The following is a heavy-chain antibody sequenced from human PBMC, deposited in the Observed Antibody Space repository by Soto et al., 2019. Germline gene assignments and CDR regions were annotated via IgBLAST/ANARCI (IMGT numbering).Heavy chain of an antibody. D-gene: IGHD6-13*01. V-gene: IGHV5-51*01. CDR1: GYSFTNYW. CDR3: ARVRRGAAGTPGAPDYYYMDV. J-gene: IGHJ6*03. Sequence: GESLKISCKGSGYSFTNYWIGWVRQMPGKGLEWMGIIYPGDSDTRYSPSFQGQVTISADKSISTAYLQWNSLKASDTAISNCARVRRGAAGTPGAPDYYYMDVWGKGTSVTVSS. CDR2: IYPGDSDT.